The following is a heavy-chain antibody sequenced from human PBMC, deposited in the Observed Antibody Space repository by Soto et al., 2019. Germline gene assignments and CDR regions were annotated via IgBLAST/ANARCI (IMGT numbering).Heavy chain of an antibody. D-gene: IGHD3-3*01. CDR1: GFTFSSYW. CDR2: INSDGSST. J-gene: IGHJ5*02. Sequence: GGSLRLSCAASGFTFSSYWMHWVRQAPGKGLVWVSRINSDGSSTSYADSVKGRFTISRDNAKNTLYLQMNSLRAEDTAVYYCARDAYYDFWSGYYTRGLKNWFDPWGQGTLVTVSS. CDR3: ARDAYYDFWSGYYTRGLKNWFDP. V-gene: IGHV3-74*01.